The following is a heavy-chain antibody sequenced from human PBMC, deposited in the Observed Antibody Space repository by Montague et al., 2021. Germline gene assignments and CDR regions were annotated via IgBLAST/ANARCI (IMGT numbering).Heavy chain of an antibody. CDR2: IYPDDSEI. Sequence: QSGAEVKKPGESLRISCKGSGYSFTTDWIAWVRQTPGKGLEWMGKIYPDDSEIRYNPSFQGQVALSVDKAINTAYLHWSTLQASDTAMYYCCRYSHGWYRDALDIWGQGTAVTVSS. D-gene: IGHD6-19*01. J-gene: IGHJ3*02. CDR1: GYSFTTDW. V-gene: IGHV5-51*01. CDR3: CRYSHGWYRDALDI.